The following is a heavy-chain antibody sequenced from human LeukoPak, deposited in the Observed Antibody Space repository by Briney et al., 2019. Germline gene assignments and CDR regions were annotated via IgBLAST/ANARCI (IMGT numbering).Heavy chain of an antibody. D-gene: IGHD6-13*01. CDR3: ARAFYSSSWYHKEDFFDY. J-gene: IGHJ4*02. V-gene: IGHV4-38-2*02. Sequence: SETLSLTCTVSGYSISSGYYWGWIRQPPGKGLEWIGSIYHSGSTYYKPSLQSRVTISVDTSKNQFSLKLSSVTAADTAVYYCARAFYSSSWYHKEDFFDYWGQGTPVTVSS. CDR1: GYSISSGYY. CDR2: IYHSGST.